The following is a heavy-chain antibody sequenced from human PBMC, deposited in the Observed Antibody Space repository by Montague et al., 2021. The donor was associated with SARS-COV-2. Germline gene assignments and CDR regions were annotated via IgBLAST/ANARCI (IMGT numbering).Heavy chain of an antibody. CDR2: IRHDGST. CDR1: GASFSGYY. V-gene: IGHV4-34*01. Sequence: SETLSLTCAASGASFSGYYWSWIRQPPGKGLEWIGEIRHDGSTNXNPSLKSRITMSVDTSKNRFSLKLDSMTAADTAVYYCARGLGVAGNKRFDYWGQGTLVTVSS. J-gene: IGHJ4*02. D-gene: IGHD1-26*01. CDR3: ARGLGVAGNKRFDY.